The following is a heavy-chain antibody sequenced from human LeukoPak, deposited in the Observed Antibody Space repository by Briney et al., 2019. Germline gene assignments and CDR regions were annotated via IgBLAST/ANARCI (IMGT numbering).Heavy chain of an antibody. CDR1: GYTFTSYY. V-gene: IGHV1-46*01. CDR3: ATYIVGAHLYMDV. D-gene: IGHD1-26*01. CDR2: INPSGGST. Sequence: ASVKVSCKASGYTFTSYYMHWVRQAPGQGLEWMGIINPSGGSTSYAQKFQGRVTMTRDTSTSTAYMELSSLRSEDTAVYYCATYIVGAHLYMDVWAKGPRSPSP. J-gene: IGHJ6*03.